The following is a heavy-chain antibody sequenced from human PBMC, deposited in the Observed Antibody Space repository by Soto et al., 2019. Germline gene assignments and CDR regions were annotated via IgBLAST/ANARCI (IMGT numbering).Heavy chain of an antibody. V-gene: IGHV3-30*18. J-gene: IGHJ4*02. CDR3: AKDRRALVALGYYFDY. Sequence: GGSLRLSCAASGFTFSSYGMHWVRQAPGKGLEWVAVISYDGSNKYYADSVKGRFTISRDNSKNTLYLQMNSLRAEDTAVYYCAKDRRALVALGYYFDYWGQATLVTLSS. CDR2: ISYDGSNK. CDR1: GFTFSSYG. D-gene: IGHD5-12*01.